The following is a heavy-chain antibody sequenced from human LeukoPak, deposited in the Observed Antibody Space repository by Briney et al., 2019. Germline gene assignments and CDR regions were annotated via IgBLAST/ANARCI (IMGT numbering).Heavy chain of an antibody. CDR3: ARGSGEYDFWSGYYGEYNWFDP. Sequence: ASVNVSCKASGYTFTSYAMHWVRQAPGQRLEWMGWINAGNGNTKYSQKFQGRVTITRDTSASTAYMELSSLRSEDTAVYYCARGSGEYDFWSGYYGEYNWFDPRGQGTLVTVSS. CDR2: INAGNGNT. V-gene: IGHV1-3*01. J-gene: IGHJ5*02. D-gene: IGHD3-3*01. CDR1: GYTFTSYA.